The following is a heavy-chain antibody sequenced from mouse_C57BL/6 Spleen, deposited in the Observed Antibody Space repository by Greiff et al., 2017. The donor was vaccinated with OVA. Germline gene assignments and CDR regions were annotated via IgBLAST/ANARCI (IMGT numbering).Heavy chain of an antibody. CDR1: GYTFTSYW. CDR2: IDPSDSDT. Sequence: QVQLKQPGAELVRPGSSVKLSCKASGYTFTSYWMHWVKQRPIQGLEWIGNIDPSDSDTHYNQKFKDKATLTVDKSSSTAYMQLSSLTSEDSAVYYGARQGNYYAMDDWGQGTSVTVSS. J-gene: IGHJ4*01. V-gene: IGHV1-52*01. D-gene: IGHD2-1*01. CDR3: ARQGNYYAMDD.